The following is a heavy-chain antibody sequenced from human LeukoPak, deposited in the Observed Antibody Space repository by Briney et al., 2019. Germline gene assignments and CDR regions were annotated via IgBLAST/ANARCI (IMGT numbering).Heavy chain of an antibody. CDR1: GYTFTSYG. CDR2: INPSGGST. V-gene: IGHV1-46*01. J-gene: IGHJ3*02. D-gene: IGHD6-13*01. CDR3: ARDRIAAAGFDAFDI. Sequence: ASVKVSCKASGYTFTSYGISWVRQAPGQGLEWMGIINPSGGSTSCAQKFQGRVTMTRDMSTSTVYMELSSLRSEDTAVYYCARDRIAAAGFDAFDIWGQGTMVTVSS.